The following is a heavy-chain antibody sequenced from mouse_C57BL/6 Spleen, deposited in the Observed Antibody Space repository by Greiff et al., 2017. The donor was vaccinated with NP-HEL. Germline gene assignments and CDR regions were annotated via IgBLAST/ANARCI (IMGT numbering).Heavy chain of an antibody. Sequence: QVQLQPPGAELVRPGSSVKLSCKASGYTFTSYWMHWVKQRPIQGLEWIGNIDPSDSETHYNQKFKDKATLTVDKSSSTAYMQLSSLTSEDSAVYDCERSDQAKDEMDEGGKGTAGT. CDR1: GYTFTSYW. J-gene: IGHJ4*01. V-gene: IGHV1-52*01. D-gene: IGHD3-2*02. CDR2: IDPSDSET. CDR3: ERSDQAKDEMDE.